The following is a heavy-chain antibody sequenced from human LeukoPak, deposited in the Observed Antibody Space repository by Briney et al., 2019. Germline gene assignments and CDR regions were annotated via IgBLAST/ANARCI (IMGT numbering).Heavy chain of an antibody. CDR1: GFTFSSYA. V-gene: IGHV3-30*04. CDR2: ISYDGSNK. D-gene: IGHD6-19*01. Sequence: GGSLRLSCAASGFTFSSYAMSWVRQAPGKGLEWVAVISYDGSNKYYADSVKGRFTISRDNSKNTLYLQMNSLRAEDTAVYYCARGVGSGWYSDYWGQGTLVTVSS. CDR3: ARGVGSGWYSDY. J-gene: IGHJ4*02.